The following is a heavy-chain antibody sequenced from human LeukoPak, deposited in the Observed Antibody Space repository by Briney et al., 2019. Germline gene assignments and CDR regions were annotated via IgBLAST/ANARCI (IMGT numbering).Heavy chain of an antibody. J-gene: IGHJ4*02. CDR2: IYYSGST. Sequence: SETLSLTCTVSGGSISSSSYYWGWIRQPPGKGLEWIGSIYYSGSTYYNPSLKSRVTISVDTSKNQFSLKLSSVTAADTAVYYCASLSYGEEDYWGQGTLVTVSS. CDR1: GGSISSSSYY. V-gene: IGHV4-39*07. D-gene: IGHD4-17*01. CDR3: ASLSYGEEDY.